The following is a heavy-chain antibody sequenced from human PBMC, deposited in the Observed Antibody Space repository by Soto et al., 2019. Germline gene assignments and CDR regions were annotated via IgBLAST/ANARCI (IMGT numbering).Heavy chain of an antibody. D-gene: IGHD6-19*01. CDR1: GFTFSSYG. CDR2: IWYDGSNK. V-gene: IGHV3-33*01. CDR3: TRVRIAVAGIGDY. Sequence: GGSLRLSCAASGFTFSSYGMHWVRQAPGKGLEWVAVIWYDGSNKYYADSVKGRFTISRDNSKNTLYLQMNSLKTEDTAVYYCTRVRIAVAGIGDYWGQGTLVTVSS. J-gene: IGHJ4*02.